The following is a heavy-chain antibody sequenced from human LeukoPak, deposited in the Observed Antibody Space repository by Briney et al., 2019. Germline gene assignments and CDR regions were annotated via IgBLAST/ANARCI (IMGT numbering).Heavy chain of an antibody. CDR2: IYYSGST. CDR3: ASRSLVDPSAFDI. J-gene: IGHJ3*02. D-gene: IGHD2-21*01. CDR1: GGSISSYY. Sequence: SSETLSLTCTVSGGSISSYYWSWIRQPPGKGLEWIGSIYYSGSTYYNPSLKSRVTISVDTSKNQFSLKLSSVTAADTAVYYCASRSLVDPSAFDIWGQGTMVTVSS. V-gene: IGHV4-59*12.